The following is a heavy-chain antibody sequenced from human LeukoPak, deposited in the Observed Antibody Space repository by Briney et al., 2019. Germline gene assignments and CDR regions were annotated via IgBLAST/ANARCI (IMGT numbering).Heavy chain of an antibody. V-gene: IGHV4-34*01. CDR3: ARVPKYCSGGSCYSSDY. D-gene: IGHD2-15*01. J-gene: IGHJ4*02. CDR1: GGSFSGYY. CDR2: INHSGST. Sequence: SETLSLTCAVYGGSFSGYYWSWIRQPPGKGLEWIGEINHSGSTNYNPSLKSRVTISVDTSKNQFSLKLSSVTAADTAVYYCARVPKYCSGGSCYSSDYWGQGTLVTVSS.